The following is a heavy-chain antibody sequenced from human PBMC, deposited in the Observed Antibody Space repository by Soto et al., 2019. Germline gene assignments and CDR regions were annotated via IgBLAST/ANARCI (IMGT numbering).Heavy chain of an antibody. V-gene: IGHV4-30-2*01. J-gene: IGHJ5*02. CDR1: GGSISSGGYS. Sequence: SEPLSLTCAVSGGSISSGGYSWSWIRQPPGKGLEWIGYIYHSGSTYYNPSLKSRVTISVDRSKNQFSLKLSSVTAADTAVYYCARSLHYYDSSGYPNWFDPWGQGTLVTVSS. CDR2: IYHSGST. D-gene: IGHD3-22*01. CDR3: ARSLHYYDSSGYPNWFDP.